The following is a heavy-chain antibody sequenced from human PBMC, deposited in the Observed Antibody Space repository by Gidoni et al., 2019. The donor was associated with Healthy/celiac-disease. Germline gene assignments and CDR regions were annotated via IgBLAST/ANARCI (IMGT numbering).Heavy chain of an antibody. CDR1: GYTFTSYA. D-gene: IGHD1-20*01. J-gene: IGHJ4*02. Sequence: QVQLVQSGAEVKKPGASVKVSCKASGYTFTSYAMHWVRQAPGQRLEWMGWINAGNGNTKYSQKFQGRVTITRDTSASTAYMELSSLRSEDTAVYYCARGYGNTITGTTGNYFDYWGQGTLVTVSS. CDR2: INAGNGNT. CDR3: ARGYGNTITGTTGNYFDY. V-gene: IGHV1-3*01.